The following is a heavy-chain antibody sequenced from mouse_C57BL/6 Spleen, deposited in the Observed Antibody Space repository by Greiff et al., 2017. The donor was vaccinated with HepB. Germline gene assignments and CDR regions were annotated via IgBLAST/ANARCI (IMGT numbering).Heavy chain of an antibody. CDR3: AKGVTYDGYFSY. CDR1: GYAFSSSW. Sequence: QVQLQQSGPELVKPGASVKISCKASGYAFSSSWMNWVKQRPGKGLEWIGRIYPGDGDTNYNGKFKGKATLTADKSSSTAYMQLSSLTSKDSAVYFCAKGVTYDGYFSYWGQGTTLTVSS. V-gene: IGHV1-82*01. J-gene: IGHJ2*01. D-gene: IGHD2-3*01. CDR2: IYPGDGDT.